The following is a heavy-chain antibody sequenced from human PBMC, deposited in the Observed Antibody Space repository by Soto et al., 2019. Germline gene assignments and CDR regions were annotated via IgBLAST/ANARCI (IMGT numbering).Heavy chain of an antibody. CDR2: IYYSGST. V-gene: IGHV4-31*03. Sequence: SGTLALTCTVSGDSISSGGYYWSWIRQHPGKGLQWIGYIYYSGSTYYNPSLKSRVTISVDTSKNQFSLKLSSVTAADTAVYYCARRYGGNFDYWGQGTLVTVSS. CDR3: ARRYGGNFDY. CDR1: GDSISSGGYY. D-gene: IGHD2-15*01. J-gene: IGHJ4*02.